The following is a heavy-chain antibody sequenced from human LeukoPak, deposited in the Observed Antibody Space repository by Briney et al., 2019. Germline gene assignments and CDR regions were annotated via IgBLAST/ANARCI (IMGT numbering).Heavy chain of an antibody. Sequence: GRSLRLSCAASGNYWMHWVRQAPGKGLEWVSAISDSGGSTYYTDSVKGRFTISRDNSKNTLYLQMNSLRAEDTAVYYCAKGEKTRPFGGVIDYWGQGTLVTVSS. CDR1: GNYW. D-gene: IGHD3-16*02. CDR3: AKGEKTRPFGGVIDY. V-gene: IGHV3-23*01. J-gene: IGHJ4*02. CDR2: ISDSGGST.